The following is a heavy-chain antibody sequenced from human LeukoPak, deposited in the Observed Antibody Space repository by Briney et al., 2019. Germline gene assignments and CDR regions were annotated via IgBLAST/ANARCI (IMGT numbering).Heavy chain of an antibody. CDR1: GFTFSSYA. J-gene: IGHJ4*02. CDR3: AKDPTDFDSSGQTYFDY. D-gene: IGHD3-22*01. V-gene: IGHV3-23*01. Sequence: GGSLRLSCAASGFTFSSYAMSWVRQAPGKGLEWVSAISGSGGSTYYADSVKGRFTISRDNSKNTLYLQMNSLRAEDTAVYYCAKDPTDFDSSGQTYFDYWGQGTLVTVSS. CDR2: ISGSGGST.